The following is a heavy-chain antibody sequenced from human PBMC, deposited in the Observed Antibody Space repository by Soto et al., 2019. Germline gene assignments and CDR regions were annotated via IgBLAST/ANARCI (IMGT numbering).Heavy chain of an antibody. J-gene: IGHJ6*02. CDR1: GGTFSSYA. CDR3: ARDRIAGSKYYYGMDV. CDR2: IIPIFGTE. V-gene: IGHV1-69*01. Sequence: QVQLVQSGAEVKKPGSSVRVSCKASGGTFSSYAISWVRQAPGQGLEWMGGIIPIFGTENYAQKFQGRVTITEYESTSTAYMELSSLRSDDTAVYYCARDRIAGSKYYYGMDVWGQGTTVTVSS. D-gene: IGHD6-13*01.